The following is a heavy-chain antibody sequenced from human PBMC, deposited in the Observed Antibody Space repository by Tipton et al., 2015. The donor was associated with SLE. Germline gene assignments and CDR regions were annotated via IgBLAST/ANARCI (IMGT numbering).Heavy chain of an antibody. V-gene: IGHV4-34*01. CDR3: ARAQNSSMGY. Sequence: TLSLTCTVSGGSLSGYYWSWIRQPPGKGLEWIGEINHSGSTNYNPSLKSRVTISVDTSKNQFSLKLSSVTAADTAVYYCARAQNSSMGYWGQGTLVTVSS. CDR2: INHSGST. J-gene: IGHJ4*02. D-gene: IGHD1-7*01. CDR1: GGSLSGYY.